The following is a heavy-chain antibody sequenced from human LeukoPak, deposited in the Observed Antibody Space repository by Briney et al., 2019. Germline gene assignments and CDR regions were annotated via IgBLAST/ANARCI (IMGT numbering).Heavy chain of an antibody. V-gene: IGHV3-30-3*01. CDR2: ISYDGSNK. CDR3: ARDGLLWFGQRLYGMDV. CDR1: GSTFSSYA. D-gene: IGHD3-10*01. Sequence: GGSLRLSCAASGSTFSSYAMHWVRQAPGKGLEWVAVISYDGSNKYYADSVKGRFTISRDNSKNTLYLQMNSLRAEDTAVYYCARDGLLWFGQRLYGMDVWGQGTTVTVSS. J-gene: IGHJ6*02.